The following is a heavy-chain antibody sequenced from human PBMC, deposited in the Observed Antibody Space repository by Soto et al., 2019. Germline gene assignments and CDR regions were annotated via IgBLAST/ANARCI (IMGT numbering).Heavy chain of an antibody. D-gene: IGHD3-22*01. V-gene: IGHV3-15*01. CDR2: IKSKTDGGTT. J-gene: IGHJ3*02. Sequence: EVQLVESGGGLVKPGGSLRLSCAASGFTFSNAWMSWVRQAPGKGLEWVGRIKSKTDGGTTDYAAPVKGRFTISRDDSKNTLYLQMNSLKTEDTAVYYCATTMIVVVSDAFDIWGQGTMVTVSS. CDR3: ATTMIVVVSDAFDI. CDR1: GFTFSNAW.